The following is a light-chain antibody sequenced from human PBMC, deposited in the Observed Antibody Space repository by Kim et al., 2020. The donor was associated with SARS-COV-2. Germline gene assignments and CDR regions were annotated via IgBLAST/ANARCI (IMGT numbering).Light chain of an antibody. CDR3: QTWGTGIVV. J-gene: IGLJ2*01. CDR2: LNSDGSH. V-gene: IGLV4-69*01. Sequence: ASVKLTCPRSSGHSSYASAWHQQQPEKGPRYLMKLNSDGSHSKGDGIPDRFSGSSSGAERYLTISSLQSEDEADYYCQTWGTGIVVFGGGTQLTVL. CDR1: SGHSSYA.